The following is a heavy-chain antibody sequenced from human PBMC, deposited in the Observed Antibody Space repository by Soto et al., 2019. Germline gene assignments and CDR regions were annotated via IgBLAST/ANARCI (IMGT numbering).Heavy chain of an antibody. CDR2: ITNTGGDT. CDR1: GFTFSSNA. CDR3: ARASGESYPGSRVFDS. Sequence: PGGSLRLSCAASGFTFSSNAMSWVRQAPGKGLEWVSVITNTGGDTLYADSVKGRFTISRDNVKNTLYLQINSLKAEDTAIYYCARASGESYPGSRVFDSWGQGTRVTVSS. D-gene: IGHD3-10*01. V-gene: IGHV3-23*01. J-gene: IGHJ4*02.